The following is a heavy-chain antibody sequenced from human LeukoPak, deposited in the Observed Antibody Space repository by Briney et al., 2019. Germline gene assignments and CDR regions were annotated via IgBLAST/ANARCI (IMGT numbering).Heavy chain of an antibody. J-gene: IGHJ6*03. Sequence: GGTLRLSCAAYGFTFSNYRMGWVPQAPGKGLEWVSTINGSGHRSTYAESEKGRFTISRENSQNTLNVQMNSLRGEDTAVYYCARVGKAAGIPGTTSRYYYYYIDVWGKGTTVTISS. CDR2: INGSGHRS. D-gene: IGHD1-20*01. V-gene: IGHV3-23*01. CDR1: GFTFSNYR. CDR3: ARVGKAAGIPGTTSRYYYYYIDV.